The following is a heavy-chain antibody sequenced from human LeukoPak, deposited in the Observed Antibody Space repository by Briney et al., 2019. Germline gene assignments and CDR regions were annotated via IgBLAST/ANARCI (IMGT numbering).Heavy chain of an antibody. Sequence: PGGSLRLSCEASGFTFLNYAMSWVRQAPGKGLQWVSGISGRDDTTYYTDSPEGSTYYTNSAEGRFTISRDNSKNTVYLQIDSLGVEDTAVYYCAAFAGYCSSISCFSWGRGTLVTVSS. CDR2: ISGRDDTTYYTDSPEGST. J-gene: IGHJ4*02. V-gene: IGHV3-23*01. CDR1: GFTFLNYA. CDR3: AAFAGYCSSISCFS. D-gene: IGHD2-2*01.